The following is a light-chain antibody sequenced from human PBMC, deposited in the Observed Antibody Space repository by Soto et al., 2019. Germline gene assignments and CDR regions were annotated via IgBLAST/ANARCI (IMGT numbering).Light chain of an antibody. CDR3: VLYMGSGFWV. CDR2: STN. Sequence: QTVVTQEPSFSVSPGGTVTLTCCLTSDSVSTSYYASWYQQTTGQTPRMLIYSTNTRSSGVPDRFSGSILGNKAALTITGAQADDESDYYCVLYMGSGFWVFGGGTKVTVL. CDR1: SDSVSTSYY. V-gene: IGLV8-61*01. J-gene: IGLJ3*02.